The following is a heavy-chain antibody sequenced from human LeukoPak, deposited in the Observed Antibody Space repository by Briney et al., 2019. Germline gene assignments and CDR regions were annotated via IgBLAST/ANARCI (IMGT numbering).Heavy chain of an antibody. CDR3: ARHSGSGYDLTWFDP. V-gene: IGHV4-4*09. CDR2: IYTSGST. CDR1: GGSISSYY. J-gene: IGHJ5*02. D-gene: IGHD5-12*01. Sequence: SETLSLTCTVSGGSISSYYWSWIRQPPGKGLEWIGYIYTSGSTNYNPSLKSRVTISVDTSKNQFSLKLSSVTAADTAVYYCARHSGSGYDLTWFDPWAREPWSPSPQ.